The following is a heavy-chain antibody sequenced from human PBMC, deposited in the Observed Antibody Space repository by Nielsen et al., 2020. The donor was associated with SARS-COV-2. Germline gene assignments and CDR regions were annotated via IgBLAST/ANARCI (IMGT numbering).Heavy chain of an antibody. CDR1: GFTFSSFG. CDR3: ARLWDDGYYFDTGPYDY. D-gene: IGHD3-22*01. V-gene: IGHV3-74*01. CDR2: INNDGSRT. Sequence: GESLKISCAASGFTFSSFGMNWVRQTPGKGLAWVAHINNDGSRTTYADSVKGRFTISRDNAKNTLYLQMNSLRAEDTAVYYCARLWDDGYYFDTGPYDYWGQGTLVTVSS. J-gene: IGHJ4*02.